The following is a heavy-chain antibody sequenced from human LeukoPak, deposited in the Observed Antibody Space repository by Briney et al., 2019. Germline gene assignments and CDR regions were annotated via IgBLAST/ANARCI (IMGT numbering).Heavy chain of an antibody. V-gene: IGHV1-69*06. CDR2: IIPIFGTG. CDR3: ARDHDLSGTYEYLKY. Sequence: EASVKVSCQASGGNFNNYAISWVRQAPGQGLEGMGGIIPIFGTGNYAQKFQGRVTITADKSTNTAYMELRSLKSEDTAVYYCARDHDLSGTYEYLKYWGQGTLVSVSS. CDR1: GGNFNNYA. J-gene: IGHJ1*01. D-gene: IGHD1-26*01.